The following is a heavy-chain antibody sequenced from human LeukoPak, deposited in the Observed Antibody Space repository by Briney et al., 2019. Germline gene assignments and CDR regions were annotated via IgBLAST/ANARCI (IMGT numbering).Heavy chain of an antibody. V-gene: IGHV3-21*01. D-gene: IGHD6-19*01. Sequence: GGSLRLSCAASGFTFSSYSMNWVRQAPGKGLEWVSSISSSSSYIYYADSVKGRFTISRDNAKNSLYLQMNSLRAEDTAVYYCASPGVAGTVALDYWGQGTLVTVSS. J-gene: IGHJ4*02. CDR1: GFTFSSYS. CDR2: ISSSSSYI. CDR3: ASPGVAGTVALDY.